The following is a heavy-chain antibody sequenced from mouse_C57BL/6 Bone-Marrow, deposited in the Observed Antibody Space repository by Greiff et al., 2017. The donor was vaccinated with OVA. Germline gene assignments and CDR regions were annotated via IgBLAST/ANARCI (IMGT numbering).Heavy chain of an antibody. CDR3: ARLGPGPGTDLDY. CDR2: IYPGSGST. J-gene: IGHJ2*01. CDR1: GYTFTSYW. V-gene: IGHV1-55*01. D-gene: IGHD4-1*01. Sequence: VQLQQPGAELVKPGASVKMSCKASGYTFTSYWITWVKQRPGQGLEWIGDIYPGSGSTNYNEKFKSKATLTVDTSSSTAYMQLSSLTSEDSAVYYCARLGPGPGTDLDYWGQGTTLTVSS.